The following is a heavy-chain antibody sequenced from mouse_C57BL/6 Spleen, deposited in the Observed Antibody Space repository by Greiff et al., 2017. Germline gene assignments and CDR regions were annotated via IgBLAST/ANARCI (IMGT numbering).Heavy chain of an antibody. CDR1: GYAFSSYW. V-gene: IGHV1-80*01. J-gene: IGHJ4*01. CDR3: ARLAVWGNYDAMDY. Sequence: QVQLQQSGAELVKPGASVKISCKASGYAFSSYWMNWVKQRPGKGLEWIGQIYPGDGDTNYNGKFKGKATLTADKSSSTAYMQLSSLTSEDSAVYFCARLAVWGNYDAMDYWGQGTSVTVSS. D-gene: IGHD2-1*01. CDR2: IYPGDGDT.